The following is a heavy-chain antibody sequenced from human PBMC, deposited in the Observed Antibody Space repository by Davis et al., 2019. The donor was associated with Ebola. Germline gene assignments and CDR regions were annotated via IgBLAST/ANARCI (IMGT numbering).Heavy chain of an antibody. CDR2: INHSGST. CDR1: GGSFSGYY. D-gene: IGHD3-22*01. Sequence: SETLSLTCAVYGGSFSGYYWSWIRQPPGKGLEWIGEINHSGSTNYNPSLKSRVTISVDTSKNQFSLKLSSVTAADTAVYYCARTTFYYDSSGFYHREGYYFDYWGQGTLVTVSS. CDR3: ARTTFYYDSSGFYHREGYYFDY. V-gene: IGHV4-34*01. J-gene: IGHJ4*02.